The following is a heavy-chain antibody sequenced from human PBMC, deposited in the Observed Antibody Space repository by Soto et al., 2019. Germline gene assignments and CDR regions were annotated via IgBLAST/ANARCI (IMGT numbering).Heavy chain of an antibody. CDR2: IYYSGST. CDR1: GGSISSGGYY. CDR3: ARSPHVFYDSSGYYPLFDY. Sequence: SETLSLTCAVYGGSISSGGYYWSWIRQHPGKGLEWIGYIYYSGSTYYNPSLKSRVTISVDTSKNQFSLKLSSVTAADTAVYYCARSPHVFYDSSGYYPLFDYWGQGTLVTVSS. J-gene: IGHJ4*02. D-gene: IGHD3-22*01. V-gene: IGHV4-31*11.